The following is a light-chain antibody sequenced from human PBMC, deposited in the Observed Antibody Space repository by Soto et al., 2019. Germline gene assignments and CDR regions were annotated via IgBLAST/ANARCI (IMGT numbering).Light chain of an antibody. CDR2: GAS. CDR3: QQYGSSPET. Sequence: EIVLTQSRGTLSLSPGERATLSCRASQSVSSSYLAWYQQKPGQAPRLLIYGASSRATGIPDRFSGSGSGTDFTLTISRLVPEDFAVYYCQQYGSSPETFGQGTKV. V-gene: IGKV3-20*01. J-gene: IGKJ1*01. CDR1: QSVSSSY.